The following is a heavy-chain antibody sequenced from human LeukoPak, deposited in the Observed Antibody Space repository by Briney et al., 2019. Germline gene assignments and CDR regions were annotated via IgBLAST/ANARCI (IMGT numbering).Heavy chain of an antibody. CDR1: GGTFSSYA. V-gene: IGHV1-69*13. Sequence: VASVKVSCKASGGTFSSYAISWVRQAPGQGLEWMGGIIPISGTANYAQKFQGRVTITADESTSTAYMELSSLRSEDTAVYYCDVGYYGSGRPNHYYYYYMDVWGKGTTVTVSS. D-gene: IGHD3-10*01. CDR2: IIPISGTA. CDR3: DVGYYGSGRPNHYYYYYMDV. J-gene: IGHJ6*03.